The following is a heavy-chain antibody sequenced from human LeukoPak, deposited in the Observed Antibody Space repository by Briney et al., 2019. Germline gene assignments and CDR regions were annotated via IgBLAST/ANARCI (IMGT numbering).Heavy chain of an antibody. V-gene: IGHV3-30*02. CDR2: IRYDGSNK. D-gene: IGHD3-10*01. J-gene: IGHJ4*02. Sequence: GGSLRLSCAVSGFTFSSYGMHWVRQAPGKGLEWVAFIRYDGSNKYYADSVKGRFTISRDNSKNTLYLQMNSLRAEDTAVYYCAKDLIMPEYPVNYWGQETLVTVSS. CDR1: GFTFSSYG. CDR3: AKDLIMPEYPVNY.